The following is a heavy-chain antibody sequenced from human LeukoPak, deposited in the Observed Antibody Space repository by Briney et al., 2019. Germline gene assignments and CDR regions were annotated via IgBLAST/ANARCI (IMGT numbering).Heavy chain of an antibody. V-gene: IGHV4-59*12. CDR1: SGSISGYY. CDR3: ARVRSNYYYFGMDV. CDR2: IYYSGST. Sequence: SGTLSLTCSVSSGSISGYYWSWIRQPPGKGLEWIGNIYYSGSTNYNPSLKSRVTISVDTPKSQFSLKLRSVTAADTAVYYCARVRSNYYYFGMDVWGQGTTVTVSS. J-gene: IGHJ6*02.